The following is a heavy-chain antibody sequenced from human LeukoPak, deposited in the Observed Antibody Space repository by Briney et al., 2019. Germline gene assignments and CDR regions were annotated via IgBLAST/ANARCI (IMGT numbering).Heavy chain of an antibody. D-gene: IGHD6-6*01. CDR2: INSDGSST. J-gene: IGHJ6*03. CDR1: GFTFSSYW. V-gene: IGHV3-74*01. CDR3: ATQPTKYSSSSWFGDLLRTQYYMDV. Sequence: GGSLRLSCAASGFTFSSYWMHWVRQAPGKGLVWVSRINSDGSSTSYADSVKGRFTISRDNAKNTLYLQMNSLRAEDTAVYYCATQPTKYSSSSWFGDLLRTQYYMDVWGKGTTVTVSS.